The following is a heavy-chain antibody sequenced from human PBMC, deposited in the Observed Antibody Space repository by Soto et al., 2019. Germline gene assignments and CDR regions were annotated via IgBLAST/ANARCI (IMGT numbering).Heavy chain of an antibody. Sequence: SETLSLTCAISGDSISSNSAAWNWIRQSPSRGFEWLGRTYYRSRWYHDYAVSVKSRIIINPDTSKNQVSLQLNSVTPADTAVYYCARAGDYYDSSGYLANWFDPWGQGTLVTVSS. CDR3: ARAGDYYDSSGYLANWFDP. D-gene: IGHD3-22*01. J-gene: IGHJ5*02. CDR2: TYYRSRWYH. V-gene: IGHV6-1*01. CDR1: GDSISSNSAA.